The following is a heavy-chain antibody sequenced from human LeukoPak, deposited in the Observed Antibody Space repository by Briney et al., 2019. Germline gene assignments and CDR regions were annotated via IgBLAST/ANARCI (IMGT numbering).Heavy chain of an antibody. Sequence: SVKVSCKASGGTFSSYAISWVRQAPGQGLEWMGGTIPIFGTANYAQKFQGRVTITADESTSTAYMELSSLRSEDTAVYYCAREEPTGTLTNWGQGTLVTVSS. CDR3: AREEPTGTLTN. D-gene: IGHD1-14*01. CDR1: GGTFSSYA. V-gene: IGHV1-69*13. J-gene: IGHJ4*02. CDR2: TIPIFGTA.